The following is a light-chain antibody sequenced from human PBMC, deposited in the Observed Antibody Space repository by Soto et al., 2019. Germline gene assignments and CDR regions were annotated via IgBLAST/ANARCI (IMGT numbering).Light chain of an antibody. J-gene: IGKJ4*01. CDR3: QQYYSTPLT. CDR1: XSVLYSSNNKNY. V-gene: IGKV4-1*01. CDR2: WAS. Sequence: DIVMTQSPDSLAVXLXXRXXXXXXSSXSVLYSSNNKNYLAWYQQKPGQPPKLLIYWASTRESGVPDRFSGSGSGTDFTLTISSLQAEDVAVYYCQQYYSTPLTFGGGTKVEIK.